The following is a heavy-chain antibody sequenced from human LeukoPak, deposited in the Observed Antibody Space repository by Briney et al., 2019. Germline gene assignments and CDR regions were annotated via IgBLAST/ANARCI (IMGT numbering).Heavy chain of an antibody. CDR1: GGPFSGYY. Sequence: SETLTLTCAVYGGPFSGYYWSWIRQPPGKGLEWIGEINHSGSNTYNPSLKSRVTISVDTSKNHFSLKLSSVTAADTAVYYCARGRRYYYDSSDAVDYWGQGTLVTVSS. CDR2: INHSGSN. V-gene: IGHV4-34*01. CDR3: ARGRRYYYDSSDAVDY. J-gene: IGHJ4*02. D-gene: IGHD3-22*01.